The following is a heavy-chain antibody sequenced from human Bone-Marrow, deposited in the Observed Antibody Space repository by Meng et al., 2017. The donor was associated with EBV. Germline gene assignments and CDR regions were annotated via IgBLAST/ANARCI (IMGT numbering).Heavy chain of an antibody. J-gene: IGHJ6*02. CDR3: ARGVSYGDYEGPYNGMDV. CDR1: GGSFSSYY. D-gene: IGHD4-17*01. CDR2: IYYSGST. V-gene: IGHV4-34*01. Sequence: QVQLQQWGAGLLKASETLSLTCAVYGGSFSSYYWSWIRQPPGKGLEWIGDIYYSGSTNYNPSLKSRVTMSVDTSNNSFSLKLSSVTTADTAVYYCARGVSYGDYEGPYNGMDVWDQGTMVTVSS.